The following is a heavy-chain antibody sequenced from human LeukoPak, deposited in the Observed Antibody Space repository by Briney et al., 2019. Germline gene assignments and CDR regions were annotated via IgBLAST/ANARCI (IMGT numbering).Heavy chain of an antibody. CDR2: ISSSSSYI. D-gene: IGHD3-3*01. Sequence: GGSLRLSCAASGFIFSSYSMNWVRQAPGKGLEWVSSISSSSSYIYYVDSVKGRFTISRDNAKNSLYLQMSSLRAEDTAVYYCARVESDFWSGYYADDYWGQGTLVTVSS. V-gene: IGHV3-21*01. CDR1: GFIFSSYS. J-gene: IGHJ4*02. CDR3: ARVESDFWSGYYADDY.